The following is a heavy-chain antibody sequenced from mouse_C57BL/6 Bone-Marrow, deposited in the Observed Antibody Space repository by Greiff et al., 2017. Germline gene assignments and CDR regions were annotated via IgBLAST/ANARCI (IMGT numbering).Heavy chain of an antibody. J-gene: IGHJ3*01. CDR1: GYAFSSYW. V-gene: IGHV1-80*01. CDR2: IFPGDGAT. CDR3: ARGAY. Sequence: VQLQESGAELVKPGASVKISCKASGYAFSSYWMNWVNQRPGTGLEWIGQIFPGDGATNYNGKFKGKATLTADKSSSTAYMQLSSLTSEDSAVYFCARGAYWGQGTLVTVSA.